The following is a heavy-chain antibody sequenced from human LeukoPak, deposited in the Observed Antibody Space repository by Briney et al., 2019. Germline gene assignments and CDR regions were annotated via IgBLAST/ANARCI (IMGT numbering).Heavy chain of an antibody. Sequence: SETLSLTCTVSGGSISTYYWTWIRQPPGKGLEWIGYIYYSGSTNYNPALKSRVTISLDTSKNQFSLKLNSVTAADTAVYYCARSAIDAFDIWGQGTMVTVSS. CDR3: ARSAIDAFDI. V-gene: IGHV4-59*08. CDR1: GGSISTYY. CDR2: IYYSGST. J-gene: IGHJ3*02. D-gene: IGHD6-25*01.